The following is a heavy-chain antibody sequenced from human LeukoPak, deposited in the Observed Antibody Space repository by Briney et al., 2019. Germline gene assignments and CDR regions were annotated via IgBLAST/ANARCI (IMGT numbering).Heavy chain of an antibody. V-gene: IGHV5-51*01. J-gene: IGHJ2*01. CDR2: TFAGYSYT. CDR3: ARHFHPAETTGGYFDL. CDR1: GYNFTPYW. Sequence: RGESLKISCQSFGYNFTPYWIVWVRQMPGKGLEWMGITFAGYSYTIYSPSFQGQVTMSVDKSISTAYLQWSSLKASDTAMCYCARHFHPAETTGGYFDLWGRGTLVTVSA. D-gene: IGHD4-17*01.